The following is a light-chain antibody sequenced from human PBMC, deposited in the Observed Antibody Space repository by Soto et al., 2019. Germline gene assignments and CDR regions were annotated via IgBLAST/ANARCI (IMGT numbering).Light chain of an antibody. CDR1: QSVSSY. V-gene: IGKV3-11*01. CDR2: DSF. Sequence: EIVLTQSPDTLSLSPGERATLSGRASQSVSSYLAWYQQKPGQAPRLLIYDSFNRATGIPARFSGSGSGTDFTLTISSLEPEDFAVYYCQQRSNWWTFGQGTKVDIK. CDR3: QQRSNWWT. J-gene: IGKJ1*01.